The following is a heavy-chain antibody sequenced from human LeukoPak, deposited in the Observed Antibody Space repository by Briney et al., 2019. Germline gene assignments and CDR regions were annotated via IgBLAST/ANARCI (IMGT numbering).Heavy chain of an antibody. D-gene: IGHD3-10*01. CDR1: GGSFTDNF. CDR2: VNHRGTI. Sequence: SATLSLTCSVSGGSFTDNFWGWIRQTPGKGLEWIGEVNHRGTINFNPSLKSRVAISVDTSKNQFSLKLRSVTAADTAMYYCARLHLWPENWFDSWGPGTLVTVTS. J-gene: IGHJ5*01. V-gene: IGHV4-34*01. CDR3: ARLHLWPENWFDS.